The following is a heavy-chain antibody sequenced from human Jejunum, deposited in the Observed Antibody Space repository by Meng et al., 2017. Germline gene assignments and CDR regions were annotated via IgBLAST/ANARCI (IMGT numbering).Heavy chain of an antibody. CDR1: QFNFGSHW. V-gene: IGHV3-7*01. CDR2: INPDGSEI. D-gene: IGHD2-21*02. CDR3: ARDHWYSIDY. J-gene: IGHJ4*02. Sequence: GESLKISCAASQFNFGSHWMCWVRQSPGKGLEWVAKINPDGSEILYMDSVKGRFTISRDNSKNSVYLQMNSLSVEDTAFYYCARDHWYSIDYWGRGTLVPSPQ.